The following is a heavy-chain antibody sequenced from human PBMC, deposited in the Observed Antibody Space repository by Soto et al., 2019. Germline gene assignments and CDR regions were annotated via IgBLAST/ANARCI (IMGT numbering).Heavy chain of an antibody. CDR3: AKDRLRYVAAAFDFDY. CDR1: GFTFSSYG. CDR2: ISYDGSNK. Sequence: QVQLVESGGGVVQPGRSLRLSCAASGFTFSSYGMHWVRQAPGKGLEWVAVISYDGSNKYYADSVKGRFTISRDNSKNTLYLQMNSLRAEDTAVYYCAKDRLRYVAAAFDFDYWGQGTLVTVSS. D-gene: IGHD2-21*01. V-gene: IGHV3-30*18. J-gene: IGHJ4*02.